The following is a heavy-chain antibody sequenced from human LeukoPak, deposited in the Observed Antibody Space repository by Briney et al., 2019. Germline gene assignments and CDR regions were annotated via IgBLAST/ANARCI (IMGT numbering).Heavy chain of an antibody. CDR1: GFTFSSYG. J-gene: IGHJ4*02. Sequence: GGSLRLSCAASGFTFSSYGMHWVRQAPGKGLEGVAVISYDGSNKCYADSVKGRFTISRDNSKNTLYLQMNSLRAEDTAVYYCAKDQGSGATGFDYWGQGTLVTVSS. CDR2: ISYDGSNK. V-gene: IGHV3-30*18. D-gene: IGHD1-26*01. CDR3: AKDQGSGATGFDY.